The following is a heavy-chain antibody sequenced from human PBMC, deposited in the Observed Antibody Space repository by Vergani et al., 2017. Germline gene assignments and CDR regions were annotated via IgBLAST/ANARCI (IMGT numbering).Heavy chain of an antibody. Sequence: QVQLVESGGGVVQPGRSLRLSCAASGFTFNHYGMHWVRQAPGKGLEWVAVTWYDGNNKQYADSVKGRFTISRDNSKSTMYLQMNSLRDEDTGVYYCAKKWLTNEGVDYWGQGTLVTVSS. CDR2: TWYDGNNK. CDR3: AKKWLTNEGVDY. CDR1: GFTFNHYG. D-gene: IGHD5-12*01. J-gene: IGHJ4*02. V-gene: IGHV3-33*06.